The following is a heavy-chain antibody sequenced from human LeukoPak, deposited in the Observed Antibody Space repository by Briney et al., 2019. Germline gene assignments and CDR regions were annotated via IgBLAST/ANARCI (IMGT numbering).Heavy chain of an antibody. CDR2: INPTGGST. V-gene: IGHV1-46*01. CDR3: ARGGRWAYCSSTSCYYY. Sequence: ASVKVSCKASGYIFTNYYMHWVRQAPGQGLEWMGIINPTGGSTRYAEKFQGRVTMTRDMSTSTVYMELSSLRSEDTAVYYCARGGRWAYCSSTSCYYYWGQGTLVTASS. CDR1: GYIFTNYY. J-gene: IGHJ4*02. D-gene: IGHD2-2*01.